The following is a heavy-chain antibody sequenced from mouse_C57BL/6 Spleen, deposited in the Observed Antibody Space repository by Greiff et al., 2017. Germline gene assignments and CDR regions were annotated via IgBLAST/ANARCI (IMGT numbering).Heavy chain of an antibody. J-gene: IGHJ2*01. CDR1: GYTFTSYW. V-gene: IGHV1-69*01. Sequence: VQLQQPGAELVMPGASVKLSCKASGYTFTSYWMHWVKQRPGQGLEWIGEIDPSDSYTNYNQKFKGKSTLTVDKSSSAAYMQLSSLTSDDSAVYCCARWTAKAFDYWGQGTTLTVSS. D-gene: IGHD3-3*01. CDR2: IDPSDSYT. CDR3: ARWTAKAFDY.